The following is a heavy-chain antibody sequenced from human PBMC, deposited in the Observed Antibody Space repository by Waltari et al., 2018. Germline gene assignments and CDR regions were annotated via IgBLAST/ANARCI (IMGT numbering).Heavy chain of an antibody. CDR3: ARGYQRRYFDY. V-gene: IGHV4-59*08. CDR2: IYYSGST. J-gene: IGHJ4*02. Sequence: QVQLQESGPGLVKPSETLSLTCTVSGGSISSYYWSWIRQPPGKGLEWIGYIYYSGSTNYTPSLKSRVTISVDTSKNQFSLKLSSVTAADTAVYYCARGYQRRYFDYWGQGTLVTVSS. CDR1: GGSISSYY. D-gene: IGHD2-2*01.